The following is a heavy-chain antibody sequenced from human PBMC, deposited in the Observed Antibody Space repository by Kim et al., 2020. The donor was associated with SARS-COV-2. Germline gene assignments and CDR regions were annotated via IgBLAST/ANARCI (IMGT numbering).Heavy chain of an antibody. CDR1: GFTFSSYG. Sequence: GGSLRLSCAASGFTFSSYGMHWVRQAPGKGLEWVAVIWYDGSNKYYADSVKGRFTISRDNSKNTLYLQMNSLRAEDTAVYYCARDLGDYYGSHYPGSDYYYGMDVWGQGTTVTVSS. J-gene: IGHJ6*02. CDR3: ARDLGDYYGSHYPGSDYYYGMDV. D-gene: IGHD3-10*01. CDR2: IWYDGSNK. V-gene: IGHV3-33*01.